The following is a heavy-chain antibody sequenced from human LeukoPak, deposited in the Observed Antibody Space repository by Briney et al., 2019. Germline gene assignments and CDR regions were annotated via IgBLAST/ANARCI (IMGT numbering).Heavy chain of an antibody. Sequence: GGSLRLSCAASGFTFSSYGMHWVRQAPGKGLEWVAVISNDGDNKYYADSVRGRLTISRDNSKNTLYLQMNRLRAEDTAVYYCAKSSYYDSSGYYREYYFDHWGQGTLVTVSS. J-gene: IGHJ4*02. V-gene: IGHV3-30*18. CDR1: GFTFSSYG. CDR2: ISNDGDNK. D-gene: IGHD3-22*01. CDR3: AKSSYYDSSGYYREYYFDH.